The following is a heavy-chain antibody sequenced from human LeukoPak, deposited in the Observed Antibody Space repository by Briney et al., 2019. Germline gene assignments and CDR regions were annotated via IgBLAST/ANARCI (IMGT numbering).Heavy chain of an antibody. V-gene: IGHV5-51*01. CDR3: TKSAVPNYWYFDL. CDR2: IYPGDSDT. D-gene: IGHD1-1*01. CDR1: GYNFANYW. Sequence: GESLQISCKGSGYNFANYWIGWVRQMPGKGLEWVGIIYPGDSDTTYSPSFHGHVTISVDTSIGTAYLQWSSLKASDTAIYYCTKSAVPNYWYFDLWGRGTLVTVSS. J-gene: IGHJ2*01.